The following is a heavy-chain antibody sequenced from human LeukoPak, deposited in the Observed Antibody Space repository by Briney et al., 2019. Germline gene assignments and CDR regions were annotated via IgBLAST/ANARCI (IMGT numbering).Heavy chain of an antibody. CDR1: GGSFNGYY. V-gene: IGHV4-34*01. J-gene: IGHJ5*02. Sequence: SETLSLTCAVYGGSFNGYYWSWIRQPPGKGLEWIGEINHSGSTNYNPSLKSRVTISVDTSKNQFSLKLSSVTAADTAVYYCARGEGVRFWSGYTNWFDPWGQGTLVTVSS. CDR2: INHSGST. CDR3: ARGEGVRFWSGYTNWFDP. D-gene: IGHD3-3*01.